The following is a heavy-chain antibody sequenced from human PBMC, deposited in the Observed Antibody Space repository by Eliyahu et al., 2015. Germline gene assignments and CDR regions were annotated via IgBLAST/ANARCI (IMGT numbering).Heavy chain of an antibody. D-gene: IGHD3-10*01. Sequence: VQLQQWGAGLXKPSXTLSPTCAVYGGSFXGXYWSWXXQPPGKGLEWXGEINHSGSPNYNPSLKSRVTISVDTSKNQFSLKLSSVTAADTAVYYCARGGYYGSGSYYNEHWGQGTLVTVSS. V-gene: IGHV4-34*01. CDR1: GGSFXGXY. CDR2: INHSGSP. CDR3: ARGGYYGSGSYYNEH. J-gene: IGHJ1*01.